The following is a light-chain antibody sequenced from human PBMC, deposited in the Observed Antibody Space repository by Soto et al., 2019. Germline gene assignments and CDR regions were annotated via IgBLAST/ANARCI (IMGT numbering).Light chain of an antibody. V-gene: IGKV2D-29*02. CDR1: LIILHITGETF. J-gene: IGKJ5*01. CDR2: EVS. CDR3: MHTTQRTTT. Sequence: VIRETTVSLLVSPGQRGPIFCKSNLIILHITGETFLFWYLQKPGQSPQLLIYEVSTRVAGVPDRFSGSGSGTDFTLEISWVETADVGLYYCMHTTQRTTTFGQVRRPEIK.